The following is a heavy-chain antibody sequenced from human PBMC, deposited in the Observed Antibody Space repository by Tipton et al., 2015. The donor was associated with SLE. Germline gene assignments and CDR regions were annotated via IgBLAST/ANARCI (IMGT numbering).Heavy chain of an antibody. CDR3: ARRRGSSWYEDYFDY. D-gene: IGHD6-13*01. Sequence: TLSLTCTVSGDSISSHYWNWIRRPPGKALEWIAYINYGGSTNYNPSLKSRVTMSVDTSKNQFSLKLSSVTAADTAIYYCARRRGSSWYEDYFDYWGQGTLVTVSS. CDR2: INYGGST. J-gene: IGHJ4*02. V-gene: IGHV4-59*11. CDR1: GDSISSHY.